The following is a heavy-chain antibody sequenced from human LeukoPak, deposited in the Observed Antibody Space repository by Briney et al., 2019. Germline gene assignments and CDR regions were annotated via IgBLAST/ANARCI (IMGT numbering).Heavy chain of an antibody. CDR1: GFTLGSYG. J-gene: IGHJ4*02. D-gene: IGHD6-19*01. V-gene: IGHV3-23*01. CDR2: ISGSGGST. Sequence: GGSLRLSCAASGFTLGSYGMHWVRQAPGKGREWVSAISGSGGSTYYADSVKGRFTISRDNSKNTLYLQMNSLRAEDTAVYYCAKVYSSGRYYFDYWGQGTLVTVSS. CDR3: AKVYSSGRYYFDY.